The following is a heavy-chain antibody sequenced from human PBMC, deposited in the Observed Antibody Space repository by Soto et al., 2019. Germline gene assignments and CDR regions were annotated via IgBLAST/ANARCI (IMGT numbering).Heavy chain of an antibody. CDR2: ISATGGST. D-gene: IGHD2-15*01. V-gene: IGHV3-23*01. Sequence: EVQLLDSGGGLVQPGGSLRLSCAASGFSFSDYAMNWVRQAPGKGLEWVSEISATGGSTFYADFVKGRFTISRDNSKNTLELPLARLEGGGTAKYYCAKGCRALLRRKRFYFGDWGPGTLVTVSS. J-gene: IGHJ4*02. CDR3: AKGCRALLRRKRFYFGD. CDR1: GFSFSDYA.